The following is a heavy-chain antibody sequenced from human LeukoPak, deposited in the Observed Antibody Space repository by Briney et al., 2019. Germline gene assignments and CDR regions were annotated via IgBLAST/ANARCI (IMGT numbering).Heavy chain of an antibody. V-gene: IGHV4-59*08. D-gene: IGHD3-22*01. CDR2: IYYSGST. CDR3: ARRLIRDSSGGGHFDY. Sequence: SETLSLTCTVSGGSISSYYWSWIRQPPGKGLEWIGYIYYSGSTNYNPSLKSRGTISVDTSKNQFSLKLSSVTAADTAVYYCARRLIRDSSGGGHFDYWGQGTLVTVSS. CDR1: GGSISSYY. J-gene: IGHJ4*02.